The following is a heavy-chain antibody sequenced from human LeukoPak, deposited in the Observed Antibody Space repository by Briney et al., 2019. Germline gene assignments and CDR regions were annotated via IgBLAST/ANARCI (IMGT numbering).Heavy chain of an antibody. CDR2: INPSGGST. CDR1: GYIFTSYY. V-gene: IGHV1-46*01. J-gene: IGHJ1*01. Sequence: GASVKVSCKASGYIFTSYYMHWLRQAPGQGLEWMGIINPSGGSTSYAQKFQGRVTMTRDTSTSTVYMELSSLRSEDTAVYYCARDKYSSSPAGGYFQHWGQGTLVTVSS. D-gene: IGHD6-13*01. CDR3: ARDKYSSSPAGGYFQH.